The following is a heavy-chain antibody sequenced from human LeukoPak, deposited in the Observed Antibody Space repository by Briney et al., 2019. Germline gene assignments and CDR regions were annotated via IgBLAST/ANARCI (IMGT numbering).Heavy chain of an antibody. CDR2: ISYDGSEK. J-gene: IGHJ4*02. Sequence: GGSLRLSCAASGFTFSSHSMHWVRQAPGKGLEWVAGISYDGSEKYYADSVKGRFTISTDKSKNTLFLQRNSLIPADTAVYYCARGSTFDYWGQGTLVTVSS. CDR1: GFTFSSHS. V-gene: IGHV3-30*01. CDR3: ARGSTFDY.